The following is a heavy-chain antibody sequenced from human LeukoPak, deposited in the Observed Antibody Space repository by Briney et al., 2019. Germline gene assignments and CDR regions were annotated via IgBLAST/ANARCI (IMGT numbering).Heavy chain of an antibody. Sequence: SETLSLTCSVSGGSITSYYWSWIRQPPGKGLEWIGYIYYSGRTNYNPSLTSRVTISVDTSKNQFSLKLSSMTVADTAVYYCARHEWGSNGYADAFDIWGQGTMVTVS. V-gene: IGHV4-59*08. J-gene: IGHJ3*02. CDR2: IYYSGRT. CDR1: GGSITSYY. CDR3: ARHEWGSNGYADAFDI. D-gene: IGHD3-16*01.